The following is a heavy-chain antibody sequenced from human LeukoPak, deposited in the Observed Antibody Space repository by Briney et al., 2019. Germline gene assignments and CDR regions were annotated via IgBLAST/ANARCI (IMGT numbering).Heavy chain of an antibody. J-gene: IGHJ3*02. D-gene: IGHD5-18*01. Sequence: GGSLRLSCAASGFTFSDYYMSWIRQAPGKGLEWVSYISSSGSTIYYADSVKGRFTISRDNAKNSLYLQMNSLRAEDTAVYYCARAPDTGIQLWLGAAFDIWGQGTMVTVSS. CDR3: ARAPDTGIQLWLGAAFDI. CDR1: GFTFSDYY. CDR2: ISSSGSTI. V-gene: IGHV3-11*04.